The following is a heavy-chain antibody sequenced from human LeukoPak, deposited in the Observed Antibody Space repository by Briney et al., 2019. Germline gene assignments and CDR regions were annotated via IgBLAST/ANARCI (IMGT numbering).Heavy chain of an antibody. CDR1: GFTFGNAW. Sequence: GGSLRLSCAASGFTFGNAWMTWVRQAPGKGLEWVGRIKSKSAGGTTDYAAPVRGRFTISRDDSKNMLYLQMNSLKTEDTAVYYCTTGRHYDSSGYYQVYQYWGQGTLVTVSS. D-gene: IGHD3-22*01. V-gene: IGHV3-15*01. CDR3: TTGRHYDSSGYYQVYQY. J-gene: IGHJ1*01. CDR2: IKSKSAGGTT.